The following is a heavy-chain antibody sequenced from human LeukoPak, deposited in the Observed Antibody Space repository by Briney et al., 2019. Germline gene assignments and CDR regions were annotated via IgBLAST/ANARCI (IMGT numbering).Heavy chain of an antibody. CDR2: ISSSSSYI. J-gene: IGHJ4*02. CDR1: GFTFSSYW. D-gene: IGHD3-10*02. Sequence: GGSLRLSCAASGFTFSSYWMHWVRQVPGKGLEWVSFISSSSSYIYYADSLKGRFTISRDNAKNSLYLQMNSLRAEDTAVYYCARGTMFPYYFDYWGQGTLVTVSS. V-gene: IGHV3-21*01. CDR3: ARGTMFPYYFDY.